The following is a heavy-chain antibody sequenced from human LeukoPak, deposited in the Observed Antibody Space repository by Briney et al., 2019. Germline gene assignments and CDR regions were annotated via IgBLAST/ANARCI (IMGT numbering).Heavy chain of an antibody. CDR2: VYYSGST. D-gene: IGHD3-10*01. V-gene: IGHV4-39*01. CDR3: AETPTQERITMVRGVMQNFDY. Sequence: SETLSLTCTVSGGSISSSSYYWGWIRQPPGKGLEWIGSVYYSGSTYYNPSLKSRVTISVDTSKNQFSLKLSSVTAADTAVYYCAETPTQERITMVRGVMQNFDYWGQGTLVTVSS. CDR1: GGSISSSSYY. J-gene: IGHJ4*02.